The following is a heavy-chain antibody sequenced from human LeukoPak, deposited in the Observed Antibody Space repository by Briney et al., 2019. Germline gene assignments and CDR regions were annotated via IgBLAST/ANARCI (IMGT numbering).Heavy chain of an antibody. CDR1: RGSIRGYY. CDR2: IYYSGTT. V-gene: IGHV4-59*08. J-gene: IGHJ4*02. Sequence: PSETLSLTCTVSRGSIRGYYWSCIRQPPGKGLEWIGYIYYSGTTNYNPSLESRVTMSVDTSKNLFSLNLISVTAADTAVYYCAKHLVSAYVDPKHFDYWGQGILVTVSS. D-gene: IGHD3-10*01. CDR3: AKHLVSAYVDPKHFDY.